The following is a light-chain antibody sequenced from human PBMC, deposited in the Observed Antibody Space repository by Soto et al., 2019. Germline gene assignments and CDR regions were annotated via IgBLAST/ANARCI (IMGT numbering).Light chain of an antibody. CDR3: CSYAGSSTFV. CDR2: EGS. CDR1: SSDVGSYNL. J-gene: IGLJ2*01. Sequence: QSVLTQPPSASGSPGQSITISCTGTSSDVGSYNLVSWYQQHPGKAPKLMIYEGSKRPSGVSNRFSGSKSGNTASLTISGLQAEDEADYYCCSYAGSSTFVFGGGTQLTVL. V-gene: IGLV2-23*03.